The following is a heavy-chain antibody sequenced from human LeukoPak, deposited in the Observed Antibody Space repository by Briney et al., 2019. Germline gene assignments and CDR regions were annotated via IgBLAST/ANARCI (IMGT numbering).Heavy chain of an antibody. Sequence: ASVKVSCKASGYTFTYYAANWVRQAPGQGLEWMGWINTNTGNPMYAQGFTGRFIFSLDTSVSTAYLQISSLKAEDTAVYYCARTLTYYDILTGLNYFDYWGQGTLVTVSS. CDR3: ARTLTYYDILTGLNYFDY. CDR2: INTNTGNP. J-gene: IGHJ4*02. V-gene: IGHV7-4-1*02. CDR1: GYTFTYYA. D-gene: IGHD3-9*01.